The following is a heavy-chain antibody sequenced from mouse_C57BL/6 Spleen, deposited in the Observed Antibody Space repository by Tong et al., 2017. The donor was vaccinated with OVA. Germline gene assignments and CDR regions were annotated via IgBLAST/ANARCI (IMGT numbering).Heavy chain of an antibody. J-gene: IGHJ4*01. CDR2: INSNGGST. CDR3: ARGGTGYAMDY. Sequence: EVQLQESGGGLVQPGGSLKLSCAASGFTFSSYGMSWVRQTPDKRLELVATINSNGGSTYYPDSVKGRFTISRDNAKNTLYLQMSSLKTEDTAMYYCARGGTGYAMDYWGQGTSVTVSS. V-gene: IGHV5-6-3*01. CDR1: GFTFSSYG. D-gene: IGHD3-3*01.